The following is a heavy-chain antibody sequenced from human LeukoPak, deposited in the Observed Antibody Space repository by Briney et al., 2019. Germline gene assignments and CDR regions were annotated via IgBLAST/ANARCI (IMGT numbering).Heavy chain of an antibody. V-gene: IGHV3-7*03. D-gene: IGHD3-3*01. CDR3: ARDESHITIFGVVIIPFGY. J-gene: IGHJ4*02. CDR2: IKQDGNKK. CDR1: GFTFNSYW. Sequence: PGGSLRLSCVASGFTFNSYWMAWVRQAPGKGLEWVANIKQDGNKKYYVDSMKGRFTISRDNAKNSLYLQMNSLRVEDTAVYYCARDESHITIFGVVIIPFGYWGQGTLVTVSS.